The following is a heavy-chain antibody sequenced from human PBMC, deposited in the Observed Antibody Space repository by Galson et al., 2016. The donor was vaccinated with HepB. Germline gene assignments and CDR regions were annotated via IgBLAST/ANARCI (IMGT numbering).Heavy chain of an antibody. J-gene: IGHJ4*02. V-gene: IGHV3-43*01. CDR2: ITGDRANA. CDR3: AKDHGGYSGFDY. D-gene: IGHD4-23*01. Sequence: SLRLSCAASGFTFGTYTMHWIRQAPGEGLQWVSLITGDRANAYYADSVKGRFTISRDNRKNSLYLQMNSLRTEDTALYYCAKDHGGYSGFDYWGQGTLVTGSS. CDR1: GFTFGTYT.